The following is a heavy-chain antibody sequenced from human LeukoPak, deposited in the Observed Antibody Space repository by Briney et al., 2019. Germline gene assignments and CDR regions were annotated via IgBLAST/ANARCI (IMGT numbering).Heavy chain of an antibody. D-gene: IGHD6-19*01. J-gene: IGHJ4*02. CDR2: TYYRSKWYN. CDR3: ARNPRRSQPKGGWYYFDY. Sequence: SQTLSLTCAISGDSVSSNSAAWHWIRQSPSRGLEWLGRTYYRSKWYNDYAVSVKSRITINPDTSKNQFSLQLNSVTPEDTAVYYCARNPRRSQPKGGWYYFDYWGQGTLVTVSS. V-gene: IGHV6-1*01. CDR1: GDSVSSNSAA.